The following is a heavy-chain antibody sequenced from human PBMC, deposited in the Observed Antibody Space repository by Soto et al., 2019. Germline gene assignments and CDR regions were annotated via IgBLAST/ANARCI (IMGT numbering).Heavy chain of an antibody. CDR2: IKQDGSEK. CDR1: GFTFSSYW. J-gene: IGHJ3*02. D-gene: IGHD5-18*01. V-gene: IGHV3-7*01. Sequence: GGSLRLSCAASGFTFSSYWMSWVRQAPGKGLEWVANIKQDGSEKYYVDSVKGRFTISRDNAKNSLYLQMNSLRAEDTAVYYCARDRIASGYGPSAFDIWGQGTTVTVSS. CDR3: ARDRIASGYGPSAFDI.